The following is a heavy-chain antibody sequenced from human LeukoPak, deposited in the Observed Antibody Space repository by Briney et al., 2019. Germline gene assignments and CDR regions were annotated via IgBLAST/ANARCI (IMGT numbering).Heavy chain of an antibody. V-gene: IGHV4-4*02. CDR3: ARQTYSSTWFIDY. CDR1: GGSISSSNW. J-gene: IGHJ4*02. D-gene: IGHD6-13*01. CDR2: IYHSGST. Sequence: PSGTLSLTCAVSGGSISSSNWWSWVRQPPGKGLEWIGEIYHSGSTNYNPSLKSRVTISVDKSKNQFSLKLSSVTAADTAVYYCARQTYSSTWFIDYWGQGTLVTVSS.